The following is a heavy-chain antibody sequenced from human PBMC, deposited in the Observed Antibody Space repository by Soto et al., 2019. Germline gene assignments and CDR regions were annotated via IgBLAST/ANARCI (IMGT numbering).Heavy chain of an antibody. CDR3: ARVRITGTTVVWFDP. J-gene: IGHJ5*02. Sequence: PSETLSLTCAVYGGSFSGYYWSWIRQPPGKGLEWIGEINHSGSTNYNPSLKSRVTISVDTSKNQFSLKLSSVTAADTAVYYCARVRITGTTVVWFDPWGQGTLVTVSS. CDR2: INHSGST. D-gene: IGHD1-7*01. CDR1: GGSFSGYY. V-gene: IGHV4-34*01.